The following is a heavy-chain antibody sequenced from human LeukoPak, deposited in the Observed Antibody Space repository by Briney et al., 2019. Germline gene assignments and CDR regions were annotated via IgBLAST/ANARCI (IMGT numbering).Heavy chain of an antibody. D-gene: IGHD3-22*01. CDR1: GDSISSYY. CDR2: IYYSGST. V-gene: IGHV4-59*01. Sequence: SETLSLTCSVSGDSISSYYWSWIRQPPGKGLEWIGYIYYSGSTNYNPSLKSRVSISVDTSKNQFSLKLSSVTAADTAVYYCARVNYDGSGYNFDYWGQGTLVTVSS. CDR3: ARVNYDGSGYNFDY. J-gene: IGHJ4*02.